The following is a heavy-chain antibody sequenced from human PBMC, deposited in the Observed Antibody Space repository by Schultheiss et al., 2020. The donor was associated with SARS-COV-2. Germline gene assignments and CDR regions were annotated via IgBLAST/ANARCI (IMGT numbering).Heavy chain of an antibody. J-gene: IGHJ6*02. CDR2: IYYSGST. Sequence: SETLSLTCTVSGGSISSYYWSWIRQPAGKGLEWIGSIYYSGSTNYNPSLKSRVTISVDKSKNQFSLELSSVTAADTAVYYCAREGGRNYYYYGMDVWGQGTTVTVSS. CDR1: GGSISSYY. D-gene: IGHD3-16*01. V-gene: IGHV4-4*07. CDR3: AREGGRNYYYYGMDV.